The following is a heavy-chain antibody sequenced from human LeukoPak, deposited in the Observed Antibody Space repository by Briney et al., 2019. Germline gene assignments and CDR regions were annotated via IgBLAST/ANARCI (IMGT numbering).Heavy chain of an antibody. CDR3: AKDLKPMSTHSVDY. V-gene: IGHV3-48*03. J-gene: IGHJ4*02. Sequence: GGSLRLSCAASGFTFSSYEMNWVRQAPGKGLEWVSYISSSGSTIYYADSVKGRFTISRDNSKNTLYLQMNSLRAEDTAVYYCAKDLKPMSTHSVDYWGQGTLVTVSS. CDR2: ISSSGSTI. CDR1: GFTFSSYE. D-gene: IGHD5-24*01.